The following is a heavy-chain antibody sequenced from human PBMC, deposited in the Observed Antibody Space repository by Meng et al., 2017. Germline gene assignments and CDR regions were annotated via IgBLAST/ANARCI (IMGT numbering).Heavy chain of an antibody. Sequence: GLGPGLGTPSGTPSLTCTVSGGSLLSSGYYWGWIRQPPGTRLEWIGGIYYSGSTYFNPSLKSRVTISVYTSKNQFSLKLSSVTAADTAVYYCARLVEAAGMVGLDWFDPWGQGTLVTVSS. D-gene: IGHD6-13*01. J-gene: IGHJ5*02. CDR1: GGSLLSSGYY. V-gene: IGHV4-39*07. CDR2: IYYSGST. CDR3: ARLVEAAGMVGLDWFDP.